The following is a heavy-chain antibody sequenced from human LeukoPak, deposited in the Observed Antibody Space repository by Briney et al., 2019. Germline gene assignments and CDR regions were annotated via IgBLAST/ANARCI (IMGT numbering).Heavy chain of an antibody. CDR3: ARAGAAARPDYYYYYMDV. CDR1: GGSISSYY. Sequence: SETLSLTCTVSGGSISSYYWSWIRQPPGKGLEWIGYIYYSGSTNYNPSLKSRVTISVDTSKNQFSLKLSSVTAADTAVYYCARAGAAARPDYYYYYMDVWGKGTTVIVSS. CDR2: IYYSGST. V-gene: IGHV4-59*01. J-gene: IGHJ6*03. D-gene: IGHD6-6*01.